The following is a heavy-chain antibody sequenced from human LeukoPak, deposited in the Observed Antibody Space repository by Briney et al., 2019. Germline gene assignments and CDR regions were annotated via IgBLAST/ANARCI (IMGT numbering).Heavy chain of an antibody. CDR2: ISAYVGTT. J-gene: IGHJ4*02. CDR1: GFTFNTSA. D-gene: IGHD4-23*01. V-gene: IGHV3-23*01. Sequence: GGSLRLSCAASGFTFNTSAMRWVRQAPGKGLEWVSGISAYVGTTEYADSVKGRFTIPRDKSKNTLFLQMSSLRTEDTAVYYCAKNGGRAPVVDYWGQGTLVTVSS. CDR3: AKNGGRAPVVDY.